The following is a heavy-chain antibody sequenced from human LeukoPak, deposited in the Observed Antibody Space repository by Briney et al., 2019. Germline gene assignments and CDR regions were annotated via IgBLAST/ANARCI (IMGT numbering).Heavy chain of an antibody. Sequence: PGGSLRLSCVVSGFTFNTYSMNWVRQAPGKGLEWVSSISSSSTYMYYADSVKGRFTISRDNANNSLYLQMNSLRAEDTAVYYCAKVRSSGGENYWGQGTLVTVSS. CDR2: ISSSSTYM. V-gene: IGHV3-21*04. CDR3: AKVRSSGGENY. CDR1: GFTFNTYS. J-gene: IGHJ4*02. D-gene: IGHD2-15*01.